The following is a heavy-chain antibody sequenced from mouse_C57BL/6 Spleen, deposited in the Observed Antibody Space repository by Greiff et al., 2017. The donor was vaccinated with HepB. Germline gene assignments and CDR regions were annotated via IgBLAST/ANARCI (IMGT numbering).Heavy chain of an antibody. J-gene: IGHJ2*01. CDR1: GFTFTDYY. CDR3: ARALYDYDYFDY. Sequence: EVKLMESGGGLVQPGGSLSLSCAASGFTFTDYYMSWVRQPPGKALEWLGFIRNKANGYTTEYSAYVKGRFTISRDNSQSILYLQMNALRAEDSATYYCARALYDYDYFDYWGQGTTLTVSS. V-gene: IGHV7-3*01. CDR2: IRNKANGYTT. D-gene: IGHD2-4*01.